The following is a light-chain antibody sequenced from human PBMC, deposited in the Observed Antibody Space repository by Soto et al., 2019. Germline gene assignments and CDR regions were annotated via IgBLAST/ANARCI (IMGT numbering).Light chain of an antibody. CDR3: HQYGSTHRT. V-gene: IGKV3-20*01. Sequence: EIVLTQSPGTLSLSPGERATLSCRASQSVISNYFSWFQQKPGQAPRLLIYGISSRATGIPDRFSGSGSGKDFPLTISGLEPEDFAVYYCHQYGSTHRTFGQGTKLEIK. CDR2: GIS. CDR1: QSVISNY. J-gene: IGKJ2*01.